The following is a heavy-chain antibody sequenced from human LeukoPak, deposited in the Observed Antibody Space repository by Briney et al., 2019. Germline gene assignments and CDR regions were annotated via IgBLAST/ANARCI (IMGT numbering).Heavy chain of an antibody. CDR2: IYYSGST. CDR1: GGSISSYY. CDR3: VRLQYCSTTSCYYPFEP. J-gene: IGHJ5*02. Sequence: PSETLSLTCTVSGGSISSYYWSWIRQPPGKGLEWIGYIYYSGSTNYNPSLKSRVTISVGTSKNQFSLKLSSVTAADTAVYYCVRLQYCSTTSCYYPFEPWGQGTLVTVSS. D-gene: IGHD2-2*01. V-gene: IGHV4-59*12.